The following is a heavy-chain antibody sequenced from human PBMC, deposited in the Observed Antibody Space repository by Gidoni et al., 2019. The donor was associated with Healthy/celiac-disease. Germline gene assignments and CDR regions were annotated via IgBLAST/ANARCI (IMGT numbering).Heavy chain of an antibody. Sequence: QVQLVESGGGVVQPGRYLRLPCAASGFTFSSYGMHWVRQAPGKGLEWVAVISYDGSNKYYADSVKGRFTISRDNSKNTLYLQMNSLRAEDTAVYYCAKDFKAQALFDYWGQGTLVTVSS. CDR3: AKDFKAQALFDY. CDR2: ISYDGSNK. V-gene: IGHV3-30*18. CDR1: GFTFSSYG. J-gene: IGHJ4*02.